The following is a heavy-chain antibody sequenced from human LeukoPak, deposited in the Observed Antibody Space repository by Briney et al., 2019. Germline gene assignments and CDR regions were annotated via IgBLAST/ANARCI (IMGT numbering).Heavy chain of an antibody. CDR1: GYTFTSHY. Sequence: ASVKVSCKASGYTFTSHYMHWVRQAPGQGLEWMGIINPSGGSTSYAQKFQGRVTMTRDMSTSTVYMELSSLRSEDTAVYYCAYDSSGYYYFDYWGQGTLVTVSS. CDR2: INPSGGST. V-gene: IGHV1-46*01. CDR3: AYDSSGYYYFDY. D-gene: IGHD3-22*01. J-gene: IGHJ4*02.